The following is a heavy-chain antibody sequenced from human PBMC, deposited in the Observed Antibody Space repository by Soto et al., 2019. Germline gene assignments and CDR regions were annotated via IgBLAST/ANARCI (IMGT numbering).Heavy chain of an antibody. J-gene: IGHJ4*02. Sequence: EVQLVESGGGLVQPGGSLRLSCAASGFLFNTYWMFWVRQDPRKGLLWVSRIKSDGSSTNYADSVKGRFTISRDNAKNTLYQQMTSLRAEDTAVYYCAIGGGDYNYLDYWGQGILVTVSS. CDR3: AIGGGDYNYLDY. CDR1: GFLFNTYW. D-gene: IGHD2-21*01. V-gene: IGHV3-74*01. CDR2: IKSDGSST.